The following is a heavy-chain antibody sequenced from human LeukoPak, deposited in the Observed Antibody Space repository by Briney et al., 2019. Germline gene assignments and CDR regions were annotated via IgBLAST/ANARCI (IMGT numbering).Heavy chain of an antibody. CDR2: ISYSGDT. J-gene: IGHJ3*02. Sequence: PSQTLSLTCTVSGVSIASRGFSWTWIRQPAGKGLEWIGCISYSGDTYSKPSLKTRLTISVDASKNQFSLKLTSVTAADTAVYYCARDVLVTSSPDAFDIWGQGTMVTVSS. CDR3: ARDVLVTSSPDAFDI. D-gene: IGHD2-21*02. V-gene: IGHV4-31*03. CDR1: GVSIASRGFS.